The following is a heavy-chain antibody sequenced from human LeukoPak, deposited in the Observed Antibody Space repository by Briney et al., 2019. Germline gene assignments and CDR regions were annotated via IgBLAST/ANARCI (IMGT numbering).Heavy chain of an antibody. CDR3: ARVLITFGGTRAFDI. CDR1: GGSISSYY. Sequence: SETLSLTCTVSGGSISSYYWSWIRQPPGKGLEWIGYIYYSGSTNYNPSLKSRVTMSVDTSKNQFSLKLSSVTAADTAVYYCARVLITFGGTRAFDIWGQGTMVTVSS. J-gene: IGHJ3*02. V-gene: IGHV4-59*12. D-gene: IGHD3-16*01. CDR2: IYYSGST.